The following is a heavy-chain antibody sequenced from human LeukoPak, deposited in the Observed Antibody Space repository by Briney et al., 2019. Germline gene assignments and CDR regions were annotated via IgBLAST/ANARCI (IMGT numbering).Heavy chain of an antibody. V-gene: IGHV3-7*01. CDR1: GFTFSSYW. D-gene: IGHD3-9*01. J-gene: IGHJ4*02. CDR2: IKQDGSEK. Sequence: GGSLRLSCAASGFTFSSYWMSWVRQAPGKGLEWVANIKQDGSEKYYVDSMKGRFTISRDNAKNSLYLQMNSLRAEDTAVYYCARALYDILTGLHYWGQGTLVTVSS. CDR3: ARALYDILTGLHY.